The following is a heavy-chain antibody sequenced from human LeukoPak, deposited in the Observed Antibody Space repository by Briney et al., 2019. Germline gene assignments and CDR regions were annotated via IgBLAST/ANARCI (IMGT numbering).Heavy chain of an antibody. CDR1: GGTFSSYA. D-gene: IGHD7-27*01. V-gene: IGHV1-69*13. CDR3: ARDLTGDPHYYFYYGMDV. Sequence: SVKVSCKASGGTFSSYAISWVRQAPGQGLEWMGGIIPIFGTANYAQKFQGRVTITADESTSTAYMELSSLRSEDTAVYYCARDLTGDPHYYFYYGMDVWGQGTTVTVSS. CDR2: IIPIFGTA. J-gene: IGHJ6*02.